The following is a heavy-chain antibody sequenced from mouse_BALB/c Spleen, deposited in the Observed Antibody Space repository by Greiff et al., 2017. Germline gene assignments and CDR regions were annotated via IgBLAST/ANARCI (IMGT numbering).Heavy chain of an antibody. CDR3: ARDYV. Sequence: EVQLQQSGLLVKPGASVKMSCKASGYTFTSYVMHWVKQKPGQGLEWIGYINPYNDGTKYNEKFKGKATLTSDKSSSTAYMELSSLTSEDSAVYYCARDYVWGQGTTLTVSS. CDR1: GYTFTSYV. V-gene: IGHV1-14*01. J-gene: IGHJ2*01. D-gene: IGHD2-4*01. CDR2: INPYNDGT.